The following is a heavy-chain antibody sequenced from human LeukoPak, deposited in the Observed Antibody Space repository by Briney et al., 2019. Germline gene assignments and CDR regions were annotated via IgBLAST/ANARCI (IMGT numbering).Heavy chain of an antibody. D-gene: IGHD3-3*01. CDR1: GFTFSSYG. Sequence: PGGSLRLSCAASGFTFSSYGMHWVRQAPGKGLEWVAFIRYDGSNKYYADSVKGRFTISRDNSKNTLYLQMNSLRAEDTAVYYCAKDAFGWYYDFWSGYRFDYWGQGTLVTVSS. V-gene: IGHV3-30*02. CDR3: AKDAFGWYYDFWSGYRFDY. CDR2: IRYDGSNK. J-gene: IGHJ4*02.